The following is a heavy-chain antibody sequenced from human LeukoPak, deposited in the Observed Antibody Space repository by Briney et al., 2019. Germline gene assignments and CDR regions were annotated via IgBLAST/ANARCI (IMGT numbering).Heavy chain of an antibody. J-gene: IGHJ4*02. Sequence: GASVKVSCKVSGYTLTELSMHWVRQAPGKGLEWMGGVDPEDGETIYAQKFQGRVTMTEDTSTDKPYMEQSSLISEAEAWYYCSKDPGYYDSCGYPFDYWGQGPLVTVSS. CDR1: GYTLTELS. CDR3: SKDPGYYDSCGYPFDY. D-gene: IGHD3-22*01. CDR2: VDPEDGET. V-gene: IGHV1-24*01.